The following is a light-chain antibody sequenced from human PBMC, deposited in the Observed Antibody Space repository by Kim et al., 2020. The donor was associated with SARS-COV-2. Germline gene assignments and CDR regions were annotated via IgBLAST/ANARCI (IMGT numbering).Light chain of an antibody. Sequence: SYELTQPPSVSVAPGKTARITCGGNNIGSKSVHWYQQKPGQAPVLVIYYDSDRPSGIPERFSGSNSGNTATLTISRVEAGDEADYYCQGWDSSSDHRGVF. CDR1: NIGSKS. J-gene: IGLJ2*01. CDR3: QGWDSSSDHRGV. V-gene: IGLV3-21*04. CDR2: YDS.